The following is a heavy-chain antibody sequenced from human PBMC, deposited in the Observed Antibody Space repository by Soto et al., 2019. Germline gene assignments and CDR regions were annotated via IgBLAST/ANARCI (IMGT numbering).Heavy chain of an antibody. D-gene: IGHD3-22*01. V-gene: IGHV1-2*02. CDR1: GYTFTGYY. J-gene: IGHJ4*02. CDR3: ARDYYYDSSGNYYFDY. Sequence: ASVKVSCKASGYTFTGYYMHWVRQAPGQELEWMGWINPNSGGTNYAQKFQGRVTMTRDTSISTAYMELSRLRSDDTAVYYCARDYYYDSSGNYYFDYWGQGTLVTVSS. CDR2: INPNSGGT.